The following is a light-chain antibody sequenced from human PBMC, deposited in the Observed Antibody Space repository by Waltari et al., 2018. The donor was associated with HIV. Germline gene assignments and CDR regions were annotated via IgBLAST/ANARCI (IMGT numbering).Light chain of an antibody. CDR3: SSYTRSHTLV. CDR1: STDIDIYNF. CDR2: DVN. V-gene: IGLV2-14*01. Sequence: QSALTQPASVSGSPGQSITISCSGTSTDIDIYNFVPWYRQSPGTAPQLLISDVNSRPVGIPLRFSGSKSGSAASLTISGLQTDDEADYYCSSYTRSHTLVFGGGTKLTVL. J-gene: IGLJ2*01.